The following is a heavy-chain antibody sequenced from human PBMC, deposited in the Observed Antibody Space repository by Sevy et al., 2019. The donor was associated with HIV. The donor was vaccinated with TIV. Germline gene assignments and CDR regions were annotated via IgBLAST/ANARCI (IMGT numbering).Heavy chain of an antibody. D-gene: IGHD4-17*01. J-gene: IGHJ4*01. CDR1: GFSFSNFG. Sequence: GGSLRLSCTASGFSFSNFGMSWVRQAPGKGLEWVLAISGSGGSTFYADSVKGRFIISRDNSKNTLCLQMSSLRAEDTAVYYCAKALVRVFYGDSIFFDYWGHGTLVTVSS. V-gene: IGHV3-23*01. CDR3: AKALVRVFYGDSIFFDY. CDR2: ISGSGGST.